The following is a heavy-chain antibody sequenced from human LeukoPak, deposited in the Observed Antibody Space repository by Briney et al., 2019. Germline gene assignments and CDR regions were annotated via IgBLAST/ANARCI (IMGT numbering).Heavy chain of an antibody. J-gene: IGHJ5*02. D-gene: IGHD6-13*01. CDR2: INPSGGST. CDR3: ARAPVSYSSSWPNWFDP. Sequence: ASVKVSCKASGCTFTSYYMHWVRQAPGQGLEWMGIINPSGGSTSYAQKFQGRVTMTRDTSTSTVYMELSSLRSEDTAVYYCARAPVSYSSSWPNWFDPWGQGTLDTVSS. V-gene: IGHV1-46*01. CDR1: GCTFTSYY.